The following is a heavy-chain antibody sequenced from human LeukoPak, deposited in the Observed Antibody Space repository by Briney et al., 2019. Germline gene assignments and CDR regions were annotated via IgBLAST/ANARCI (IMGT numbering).Heavy chain of an antibody. Sequence: SQTLSLTCAVSGVSISSGGYSWSWIRQPPGKGLEWIGYIYHSGSTYYNPSLKSRVTISVDRSKNQFSLKLSSVTAADTAVYYCARAQQLVATFDIWGQGTMVTVSS. CDR2: IYHSGST. V-gene: IGHV4-30-2*01. J-gene: IGHJ3*02. CDR1: GVSISSGGYS. D-gene: IGHD6-13*01. CDR3: ARAQQLVATFDI.